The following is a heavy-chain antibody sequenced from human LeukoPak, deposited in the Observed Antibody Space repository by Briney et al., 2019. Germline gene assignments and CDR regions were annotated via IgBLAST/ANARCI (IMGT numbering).Heavy chain of an antibody. J-gene: IGHJ4*02. CDR1: GFTVSSNY. Sequence: GGSLRLSCAASGFTVSSNYMSWVRQAPGKGLEWVSVIYSGGSTYYADSVKGRFTISRDNSKNTLYLQMNSLRAEDTAVYYCARDNPHSSSCPVYEYWGQGTLVTVSS. CDR3: ARDNPHSSSCPVYEY. CDR2: IYSGGST. D-gene: IGHD6-13*01. V-gene: IGHV3-53*01.